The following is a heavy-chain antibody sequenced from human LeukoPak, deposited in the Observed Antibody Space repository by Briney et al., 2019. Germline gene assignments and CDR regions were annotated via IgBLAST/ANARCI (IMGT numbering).Heavy chain of an antibody. CDR2: IKQDGSAK. J-gene: IGHJ4*02. D-gene: IGHD3-3*01. CDR1: GFTFINAW. CDR3: ARGRYYDFWSGYSFFFDY. V-gene: IGHV3-7*01. Sequence: GGSLRLSCAASGFTFINAWMNWVRQAPGKGLEWVANIKQDGSAKYYVDSVKGRFTISRDNAKNSLYLQMNSLRAEDTAVYYCARGRYYDFWSGYSFFFDYWGQGTLVTVSS.